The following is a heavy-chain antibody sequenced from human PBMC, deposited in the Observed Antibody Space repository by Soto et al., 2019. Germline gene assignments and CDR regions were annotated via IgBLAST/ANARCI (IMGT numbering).Heavy chain of an antibody. Sequence: EVQLLESGGGLVQPGGSLRLSCAASGFTFRSFAMNWVRQAPGKGLEWVSSISPSGGDTYYADSVEGRFTSSRDNSNNRLYLHMNILRAEDPAVYYCAKVSTFWGQGTLVTVSS. J-gene: IGHJ4*02. CDR1: GFTFRSFA. V-gene: IGHV3-23*01. CDR3: AKVSTF. CDR2: ISPSGGDT.